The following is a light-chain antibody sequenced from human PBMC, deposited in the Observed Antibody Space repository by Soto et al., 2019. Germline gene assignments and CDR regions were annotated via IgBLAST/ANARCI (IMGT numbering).Light chain of an antibody. J-gene: IGKJ2*01. Sequence: EIVLTQSPGTLSLSPGERATLSCRASQSVSSSYLAWFQQKPGQAPRLLIYAASSRATGIPDRFSGSGSGTDFTLTISRLEPEDFAVYYCQQYGGSPGYTFGQGTKLEIK. CDR1: QSVSSSY. V-gene: IGKV3-20*01. CDR3: QQYGGSPGYT. CDR2: AAS.